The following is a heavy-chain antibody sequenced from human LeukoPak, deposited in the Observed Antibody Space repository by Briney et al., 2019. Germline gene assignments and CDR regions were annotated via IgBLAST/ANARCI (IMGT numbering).Heavy chain of an antibody. D-gene: IGHD5-12*01. V-gene: IGHV3-48*04. Sequence: GGSLRLSCAASGFTFSSYSMNWVRQAPGKGLEWVSYISSSSSTIYYADSVKGRFTISRDNAKNSLYLQMNSLRAEDTAVYYCARDLGYSGYGIGYQGYWGQGTLVTVSS. CDR2: ISSSSSTI. J-gene: IGHJ4*02. CDR1: GFTFSSYS. CDR3: ARDLGYSGYGIGYQGY.